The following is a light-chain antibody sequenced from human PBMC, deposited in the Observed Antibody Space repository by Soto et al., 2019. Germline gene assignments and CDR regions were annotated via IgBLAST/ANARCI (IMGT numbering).Light chain of an antibody. CDR1: SSNIGSNY. CDR3: PAWDDSLSGVV. J-gene: IGLJ2*01. CDR2: RNN. Sequence: QPVLTQPPSASGTPGQRVTISCSGSSSNIGSNYVYWYQQLPGTAPKLLIYRNNQRPSGVPDRFSGSKSGTSASLAISGLRSEDKADYSCPAWDDSLSGVVFGGGTKLTVL. V-gene: IGLV1-47*01.